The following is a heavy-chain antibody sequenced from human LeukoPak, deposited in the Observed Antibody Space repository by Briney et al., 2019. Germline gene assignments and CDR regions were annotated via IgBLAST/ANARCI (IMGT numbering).Heavy chain of an antibody. D-gene: IGHD6-19*01. CDR2: ISYFSENT. CDR3: VGWTTHHFDS. Sequence: GGSLRLSCAASGFTFSSSAMSWVRQAPGKGLEWISTISYFSENTHYADSVKGRFTISRDNSKGTMWLQMSSLRTVDTAVYYCVGWTTHHFDSWGQGILVTVSS. V-gene: IGHV3-23*01. CDR1: GFTFSSSA. J-gene: IGHJ4*02.